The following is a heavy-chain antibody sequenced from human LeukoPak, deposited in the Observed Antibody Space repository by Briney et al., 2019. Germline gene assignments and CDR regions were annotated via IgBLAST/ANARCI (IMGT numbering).Heavy chain of an antibody. CDR1: GGSISSYY. CDR2: IYYSGST. D-gene: IGHD6-13*01. J-gene: IGHJ6*03. Sequence: SETLSLTCTVSGGSISSYYWSWIRQPPGKGLEWMGYIYYSGSTNYNPSLKSRVTISVDTSKNQFSLKLSSVTAADTAVYYCARAAAGSTAWYYYMDVWGKGTTVTISS. V-gene: IGHV4-59*01. CDR3: ARAAAGSTAWYYYMDV.